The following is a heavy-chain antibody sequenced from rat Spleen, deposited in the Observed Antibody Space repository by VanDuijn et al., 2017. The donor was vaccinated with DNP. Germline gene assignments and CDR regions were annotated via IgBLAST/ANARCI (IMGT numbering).Heavy chain of an antibody. CDR3: AKGGGTGDY. Sequence: EVQLVESGGGLVQPGRSLKLSCAASGFTFSNYDMAWVRQAPTKGLEWVASINTSGGNTYYRDSVKGRFTISRDNAENTVYLQMNSLRSEDTATYYCAKGGGTGDYWGQGVMVTVSS. CDR1: GFTFSNYD. D-gene: IGHD1-5*01. J-gene: IGHJ2*01. CDR2: INTSGGNT. V-gene: IGHV5S13*01.